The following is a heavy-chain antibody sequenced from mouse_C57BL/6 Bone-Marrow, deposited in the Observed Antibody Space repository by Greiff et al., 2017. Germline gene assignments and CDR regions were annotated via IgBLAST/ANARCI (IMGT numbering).Heavy chain of an antibody. J-gene: IGHJ4*01. D-gene: IGHD2-3*01. V-gene: IGHV10-1*01. CDR3: VRHEDGYYLAMDY. CDR2: IRSKSNNYAT. Sequence: EVKLVESGGGLVQPKGSLKLSCAASGFSFNTYAMNWVRQAPGKGLEWVARIRSKSNNYATYYADSVKDRFTISRDDSESMLYLQMNNLKTEDTAMYYCVRHEDGYYLAMDYWGQGTSVTVSS. CDR1: GFSFNTYA.